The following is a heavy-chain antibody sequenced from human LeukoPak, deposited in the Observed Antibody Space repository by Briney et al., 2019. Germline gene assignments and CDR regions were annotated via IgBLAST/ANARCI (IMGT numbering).Heavy chain of an antibody. D-gene: IGHD2-15*01. CDR3: AKGQLVDYGMDV. Sequence: GGSLRLSCAASGFTFSSYAMHWVRQAPGKGLEWVAVMSYDGGQKYYADSVKGRFTISRDNSKNTLYLQMYSPRAEDTALYYCAKGQLVDYGMDVWGQGTTVTVSS. V-gene: IGHV3-30*18. J-gene: IGHJ6*02. CDR1: GFTFSSYA. CDR2: MSYDGGQK.